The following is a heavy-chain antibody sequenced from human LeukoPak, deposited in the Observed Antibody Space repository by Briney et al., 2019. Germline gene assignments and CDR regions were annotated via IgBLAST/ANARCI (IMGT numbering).Heavy chain of an antibody. CDR1: GYTFTVYY. V-gene: IGHV1-2*02. D-gene: IGHD5-18*01. CDR2: INPNSGGT. CDR3: SRERGVYSDGACIGDY. J-gene: IGHJ4*02. Sequence: GASVKVSCKASGYTFTVYYMHWVRQAPGQGLEGMGWINPNSGGTNYVQRFQGRVTMTRYTSISTLYMELSRLRSSDAALDYWSRERGVYSDGACIGDYWGQGTLVTVSS.